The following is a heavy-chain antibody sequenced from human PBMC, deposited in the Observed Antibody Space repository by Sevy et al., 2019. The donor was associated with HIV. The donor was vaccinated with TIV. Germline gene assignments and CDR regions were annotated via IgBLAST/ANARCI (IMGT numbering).Heavy chain of an antibody. V-gene: IGHV3-30*18. D-gene: IGHD3-22*01. CDR3: AKDLDYFDSSAGPSSLIYNYYYGLED. Sequence: GGSLRLSCAASGFTFSSFGMHWVRQAPGKGLEWVSFISYDGSNKKYANPVKGRLTVSRDKSKNTLYLQMNSLRAEDTAVYYCAKDLDYFDSSAGPSSLIYNYYYGLEDWGPGTTVTVSS. J-gene: IGHJ6*02. CDR1: GFTFSSFG. CDR2: ISYDGSNK.